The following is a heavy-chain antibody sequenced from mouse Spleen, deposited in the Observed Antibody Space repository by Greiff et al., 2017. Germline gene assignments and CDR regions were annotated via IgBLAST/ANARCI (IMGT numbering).Heavy chain of an antibody. CDR3: ARRYYGSSYYYWYFDV. Sequence: EVKVVESGPELVKPGASMKISCKASGYSFTGYTMNWVKQSHGKNLEWIGLINPYNGGTSYNQKFKGKATLTVDKSSSTAYMELLSLTSEDSAVYYCARRYYGSSYYYWYFDVWGAGTTVTVSS. CDR1: GYSFTGYT. J-gene: IGHJ1*01. CDR2: INPYNGGT. D-gene: IGHD1-1*01. V-gene: IGHV1-18*01.